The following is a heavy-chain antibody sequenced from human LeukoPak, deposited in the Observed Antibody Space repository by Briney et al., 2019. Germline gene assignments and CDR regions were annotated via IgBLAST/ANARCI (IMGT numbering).Heavy chain of an antibody. V-gene: IGHV4-39*02. CDR1: AGSISSSDYY. CDR2: ISYSGNT. J-gene: IGHJ6*03. Sequence: SETLSLTCTVSAGSISSSDYYWGWIRQSPGKGLKWIGRISYSGNTYYNPSLKSRVTISVDTSKNHFSLRLSSVTAADTAVYYCSRLTHSYYSDTSGYYPYYYMDVWGEGTTVAVSS. CDR3: SRLTHSYYSDTSGYYPYYYMDV. D-gene: IGHD3-22*01.